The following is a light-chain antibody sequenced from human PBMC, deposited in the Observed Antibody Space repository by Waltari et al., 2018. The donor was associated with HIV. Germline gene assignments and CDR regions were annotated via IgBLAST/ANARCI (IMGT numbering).Light chain of an antibody. J-gene: IGLJ2*01. CDR2: EVT. CDR1: YSEVGGYNY. Sequence: QSALTQPASVSGSPGQSITIPCTGTYSEVGGYNYVSWFQQRPGKAPKLIVYEVTHRPSGVSNRFSASKSGNTASLTISGVQAEDEADYYCSSYTSSSTLVFGGGTKLTVL. V-gene: IGLV2-14*01. CDR3: SSYTSSSTLV.